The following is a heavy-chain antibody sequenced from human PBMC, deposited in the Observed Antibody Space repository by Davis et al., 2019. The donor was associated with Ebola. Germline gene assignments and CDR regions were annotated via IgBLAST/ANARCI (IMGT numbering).Heavy chain of an antibody. CDR2: TYPGDSDS. CDR1: GYSFTDFW. CDR3: ARQGSSSWYSPFDY. V-gene: IGHV5-51*01. Sequence: KVSCKGSGYSFTDFWIAWVRQMPGKGLEWMGITYPGDSDSRYSPSLQGQVTISADKSTNTAYLQWTSLKASDTAIYYCARQGSSSWYSPFDYWGQGTLVTVSS. J-gene: IGHJ4*02. D-gene: IGHD6-13*01.